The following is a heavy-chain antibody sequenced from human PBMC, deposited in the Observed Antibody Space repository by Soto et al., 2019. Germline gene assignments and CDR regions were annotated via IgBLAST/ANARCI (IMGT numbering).Heavy chain of an antibody. J-gene: IGHJ4*02. CDR3: ARDLFPPAMITYYFDY. CDR1: GFTFSSYA. CDR2: ISYDGSNK. D-gene: IGHD3-22*01. Sequence: PGGSLRLSCAASGFTFSSYAMHWVRQAPGKGLEWVAVISYDGSNKYYADSVKGRFTISRDNSKNTLYLQMNSLRAEDTAVYYCARDLFPPAMITYYFDYWGQGTLVTVSS. V-gene: IGHV3-30-3*01.